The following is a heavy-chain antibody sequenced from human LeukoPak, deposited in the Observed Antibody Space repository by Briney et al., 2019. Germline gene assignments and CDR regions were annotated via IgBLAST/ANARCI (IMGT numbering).Heavy chain of an antibody. CDR1: GFSFSDYD. Sequence: GGSLRLSCAASGFSFSDYDMHWVRQAPGKGLEWVTFIRYDGTNTYADSVKGRFTISRDNSKNTVYLQMNSLRTEDTALYYCASFSSGWYANYFDYWGQGTLVTVSS. V-gene: IGHV3-30*02. J-gene: IGHJ4*02. CDR3: ASFSSGWYANYFDY. D-gene: IGHD6-19*01. CDR2: IRYDGTNT.